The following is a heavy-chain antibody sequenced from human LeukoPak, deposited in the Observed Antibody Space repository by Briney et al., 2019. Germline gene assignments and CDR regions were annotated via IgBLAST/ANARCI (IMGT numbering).Heavy chain of an antibody. V-gene: IGHV3-11*04. CDR2: ISSCGSTI. J-gene: IGHJ4*02. D-gene: IGHD3-10*01. CDR1: GFTFSDYY. CDR3: ASLKRVRGVINHLDY. Sequence: GGSLRLSCAASGFTFSDYYMSWLRQAPGKGLEWVSYISSCGSTIYYADSVKGRLTISRDNAENSLYLQMNSLRAEDPAVYYCASLKRVRGVINHLDYWGQGALVTVSS.